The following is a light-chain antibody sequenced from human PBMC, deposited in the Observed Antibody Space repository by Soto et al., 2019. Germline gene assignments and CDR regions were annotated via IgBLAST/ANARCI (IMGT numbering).Light chain of an antibody. CDR3: QQYNSYSPT. V-gene: IGKV1-5*03. J-gene: IGKJ1*01. CDR1: QTISTW. CDR2: KAS. Sequence: DIQITQSPSTLSASVGDTVTITCRASQTISTWLAWYQQKPGRAPKLLIYKASNLESGVPSRFSGSGSGTEFTLTISGLQPGDSATYYCQQYNSYSPTFGQGTKVDIK.